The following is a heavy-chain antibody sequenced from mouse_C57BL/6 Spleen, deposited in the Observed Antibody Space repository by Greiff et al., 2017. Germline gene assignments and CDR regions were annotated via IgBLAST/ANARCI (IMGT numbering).Heavy chain of an antibody. CDR2: IWGGGST. Sequence: VQRVESGPGLVAPSQRLSITGTVPGFSLTSSGLDWVRKPPGKGLGWLGVIWGGGSTNYNSALLSRLSISKDNSKSKVFLKMNSRQTDDTAMYYCAKHNDGSFDYWGQGTTLTVSS. J-gene: IGHJ2*01. CDR1: GFSLTSSG. D-gene: IGHD2-3*01. CDR3: AKHNDGSFDY. V-gene: IGHV2-9*01.